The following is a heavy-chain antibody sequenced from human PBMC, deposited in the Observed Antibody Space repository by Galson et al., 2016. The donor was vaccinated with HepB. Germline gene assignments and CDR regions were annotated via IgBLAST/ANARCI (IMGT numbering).Heavy chain of an antibody. V-gene: IGHV3-43*01. CDR3: ARDLTITNSFYGMDV. J-gene: IGHJ6*04. CDR2: LSRDGGTV. Sequence: SLRLSCAASGFPFGDHTMHWVRQRPGKSLEWVGLLSRDGGTVKYADSVKGRFTLSRDIIKNSLYLQMTSLTTEDTALYYCARDLTITNSFYGMDVWGRGTTVIVSA. D-gene: IGHD5-24*01. CDR1: GFPFGDHT.